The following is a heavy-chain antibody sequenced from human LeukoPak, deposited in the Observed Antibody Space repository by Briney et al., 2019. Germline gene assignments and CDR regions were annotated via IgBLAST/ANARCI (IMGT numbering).Heavy chain of an antibody. CDR3: ARDEYYYGSGTKTLDY. D-gene: IGHD3-10*01. CDR1: GFTVSNNY. Sequence: PGGSLRLSCEASGFTVSNNYMSWVRQAPGKGLEWVSVIYSGGSTYYADSVKGRFTFSRDNYKNTLYLQMNSLRAEDTAVYYCARDEYYYGSGTKTLDYWGQGSLVTVSS. V-gene: IGHV3-66*02. J-gene: IGHJ4*02. CDR2: IYSGGST.